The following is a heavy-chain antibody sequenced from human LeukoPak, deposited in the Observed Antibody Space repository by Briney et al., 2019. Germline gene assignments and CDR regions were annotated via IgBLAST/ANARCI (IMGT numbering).Heavy chain of an antibody. CDR3: ATFGGDSSSSPLYYFDY. Sequence: ASVKVSCKASGYTFTSYGISWVRQAPGQGLEWMGWISAYNGNTNYAQKLQGRVTMTTDTSTSTAYMELRSLRSDDTAVYYCATFGGDSSSSPLYYFDYWGQGTLVTVSS. CDR2: ISAYNGNT. V-gene: IGHV1-18*01. J-gene: IGHJ4*02. CDR1: GYTFTSYG. D-gene: IGHD6-6*01.